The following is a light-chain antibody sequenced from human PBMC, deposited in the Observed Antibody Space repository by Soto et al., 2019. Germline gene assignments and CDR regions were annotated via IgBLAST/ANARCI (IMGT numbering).Light chain of an antibody. V-gene: IGKV1-6*01. CDR1: QGIRDE. J-gene: IGKJ1*01. CDR3: LQDYNFPWT. CDR2: GAS. Sequence: AIQMTQSPSSLSASVGDRVTITCRASQGIRDELGWYQQQPGKAPKLLIYGASTLQSGVPSRFSGSGSGTDFTLTISSLQPEDFATYYCLQDYNFPWTFGQGTKVDIK.